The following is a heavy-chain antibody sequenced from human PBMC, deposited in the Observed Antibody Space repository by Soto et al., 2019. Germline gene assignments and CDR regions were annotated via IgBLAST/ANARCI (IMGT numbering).Heavy chain of an antibody. V-gene: IGHV3-30*18. CDR2: ISNDGDEK. Sequence: QVQLVESGGGVVQPGRSLRLPCVASGFTFSTSVMHWVRQPPGKGLEWVALISNDGDEKYYGDSVEGRFSISRDNSKNTLYLQMSSLRAEDTAVYFCAKARVRIAGADSFDHWGQGTLVTVSS. D-gene: IGHD1-26*01. CDR3: AKARVRIAGADSFDH. CDR1: GFTFSTSV. J-gene: IGHJ4*02.